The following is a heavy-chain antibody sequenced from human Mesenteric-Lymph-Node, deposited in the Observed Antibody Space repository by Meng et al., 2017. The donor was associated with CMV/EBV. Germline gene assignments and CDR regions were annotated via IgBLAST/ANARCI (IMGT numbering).Heavy chain of an antibody. V-gene: IGHV3-30-3*01. D-gene: IGHD1-7*01. J-gene: IGHJ4*02. CDR3: ARDIRNYGLFEGSY. CDR1: GFTFNTYA. CDR2: ISYDGSNK. Sequence: GESLKISCAASGFTFNTYAMHWVRQAPGKGLEWVAVISYDGSNKYYADSVKGRFTISRDNSKNTLYLQMNSLRAEDTAVYYCARDIRNYGLFEGSYWGQGTLVTVSS.